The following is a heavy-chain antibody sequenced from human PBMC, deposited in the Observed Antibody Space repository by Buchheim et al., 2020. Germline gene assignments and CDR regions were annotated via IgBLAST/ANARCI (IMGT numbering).Heavy chain of an antibody. D-gene: IGHD3-10*01. CDR1: GFTFISYG. CDR3: AKPRRGGYYYYGMNV. J-gene: IGHJ6*02. V-gene: IGHV3-30*18. Sequence: QVQLVESGGGVVQPGRSLRLSCTASGFTFISYGMHWVRQAPGKGLEWVAVISNDGSNKYYADSVKGRFTISRDNSKKTLDLQMNSLRAEDTAVYYCAKPRRGGYYYYGMNVWGQGTT. CDR2: ISNDGSNK.